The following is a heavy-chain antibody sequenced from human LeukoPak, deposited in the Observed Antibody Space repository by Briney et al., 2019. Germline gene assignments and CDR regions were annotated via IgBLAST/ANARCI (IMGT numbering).Heavy chain of an antibody. J-gene: IGHJ4*02. D-gene: IGHD6-25*01. V-gene: IGHV3-66*02. Sequence: GGSLRLSCAASGFTVSSNYRSWVRQAPGKGLEWVSVIYSGGSTYYADSVKGRFTISRDNSKNTLYLQMNSLRAEDTAVYYCAREAITATGPFDYWGQGTLVTVSS. CDR2: IYSGGST. CDR1: GFTVSSNY. CDR3: AREAITATGPFDY.